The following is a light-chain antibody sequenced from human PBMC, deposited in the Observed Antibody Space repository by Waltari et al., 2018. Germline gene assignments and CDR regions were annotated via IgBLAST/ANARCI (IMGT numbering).Light chain of an antibody. CDR1: SSDAGAYHY. CDR3: SSYTSSSTRV. V-gene: IGLV2-14*01. CDR2: EVI. Sequence: QSALTQPASVSRSPGQSISIPRPGTSSDAGAYHYVSWYQQPPGKAPKLMIYEVINRPSGVSNRFSGSKSGNTASLTISGLQAEDEADYYCSSYTSSSTRVFGGGTKLTVL. J-gene: IGLJ3*02.